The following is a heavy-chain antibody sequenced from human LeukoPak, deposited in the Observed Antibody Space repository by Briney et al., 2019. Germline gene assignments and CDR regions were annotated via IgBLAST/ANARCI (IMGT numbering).Heavy chain of an antibody. CDR1: GFTVSSNY. J-gene: IGHJ5*02. Sequence: GGSLRLSCAASGFTVSSNYMSWVRQAPGKGLVWVSVIYNGGSTYYADSVKGRFTSSRDNSKNTLYLQMNSLRAEDTAVYYCARVVGAATGWFDPWGQGTLVTVSS. CDR2: IYNGGST. CDR3: ARVVGAATGWFDP. V-gene: IGHV3-66*01. D-gene: IGHD2-15*01.